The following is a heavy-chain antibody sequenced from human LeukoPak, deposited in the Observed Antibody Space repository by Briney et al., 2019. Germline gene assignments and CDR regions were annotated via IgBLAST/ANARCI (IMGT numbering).Heavy chain of an antibody. V-gene: IGHV4-38-2*02. CDR2: IYHTGST. Sequence: SETLSLTCTVSGYSISNGYYWGWIRQPPGKGLEWIGSIYHTGSTYYNPSLKSRVTISVDTSKNQFSLKLSSLTAADTAVYYCAREGDYVWGSYRFSHFDYWGQGTLVTVSS. CDR3: AREGDYVWGSYRFSHFDY. D-gene: IGHD3-16*02. J-gene: IGHJ4*02. CDR1: GYSISNGYY.